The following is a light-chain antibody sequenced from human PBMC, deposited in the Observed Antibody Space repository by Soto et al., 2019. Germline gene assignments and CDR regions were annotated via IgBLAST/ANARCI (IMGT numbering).Light chain of an antibody. CDR1: SSDIGGYNF. J-gene: IGLJ1*01. CDR3: YSYTSSSTSV. Sequence: QSALTQPASVSGSPGQSITISCTGTSSDIGGYNFVSWYQRHPGKAPKLMIFEVSNRPSGVSNRCSGSKSGNTASLTISGLQPEDEADYFCYSYTSSSTSVFGTGTKLTVL. CDR2: EVS. V-gene: IGLV2-14*01.